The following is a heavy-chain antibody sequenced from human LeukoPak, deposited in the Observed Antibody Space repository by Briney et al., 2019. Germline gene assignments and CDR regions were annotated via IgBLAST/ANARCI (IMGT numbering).Heavy chain of an antibody. D-gene: IGHD2/OR15-2a*01. J-gene: IGHJ4*02. Sequence: PGGSLRLSCAASGFTFSSYAMSWVRQAPGEGLDWVSTIVNSGGTTYYADSVKGRFTISRDNSRNTLYLQMNSLRAEDTAVYYCARSGLSRFGFWGQGTLVTVSS. CDR2: IVNSGGTT. V-gene: IGHV3-23*01. CDR1: GFTFSSYA. CDR3: ARSGLSRFGF.